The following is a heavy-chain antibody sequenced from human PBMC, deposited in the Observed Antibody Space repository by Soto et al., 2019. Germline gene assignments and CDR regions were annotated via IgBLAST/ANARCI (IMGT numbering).Heavy chain of an antibody. CDR2: IIPIFGTA. V-gene: IGHV1-69*01. Sequence: QVQLVQSGAEVKKPGSSVKVSCKASGGTFSSYAISWVRQAPGQGLEWMGGIIPIFGTANYAQTFQGRVTMTADDSTSTAYMELSSLRSEDTAVYYCARGGSSWYSTRSWFDPWGQGTLVTVSS. D-gene: IGHD6-13*01. CDR1: GGTFSSYA. CDR3: ARGGSSWYSTRSWFDP. J-gene: IGHJ5*02.